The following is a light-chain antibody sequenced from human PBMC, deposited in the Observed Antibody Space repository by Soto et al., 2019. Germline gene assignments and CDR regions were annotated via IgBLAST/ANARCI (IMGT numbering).Light chain of an antibody. V-gene: IGLV2-8*01. CDR2: EVV. J-gene: IGLJ1*01. Sequence: QSALTQPPSASGSPGQSVTISCTGTKNDIAGYDFVSWYQHHPGKAPRQIIYEVVQRPSGVPDRFSGSKSGNTASLTVSGLQAADEADYFCKSYAGSNTYVFGSGTKLTVL. CDR3: KSYAGSNTYV. CDR1: KNDIAGYDF.